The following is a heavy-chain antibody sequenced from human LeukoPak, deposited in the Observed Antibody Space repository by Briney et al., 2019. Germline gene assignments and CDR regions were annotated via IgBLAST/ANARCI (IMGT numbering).Heavy chain of an antibody. J-gene: IGHJ4*02. CDR2: FYTSGST. Sequence: PSETLSLTCAVYGGSFSGYYWSWIRKSAGKGLEWIGRFYTSGSTNFNPSLRSRVTMSVDTSKNQFSLKLSSVTAADTAVYYCARDRGGIDYWGQGTLVTVSS. CDR3: ARDRGGIDY. D-gene: IGHD2-15*01. CDR1: GGSFSGYY. V-gene: IGHV4-4*07.